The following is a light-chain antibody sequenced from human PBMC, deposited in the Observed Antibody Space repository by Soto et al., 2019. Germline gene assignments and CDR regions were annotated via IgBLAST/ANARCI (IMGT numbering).Light chain of an antibody. V-gene: IGKV1-39*01. CDR3: QQSYSPAT. Sequence: DIQMTQSPSSLSASVRDRVTITCRASQSISSYLNWYQQKPGKAPKLLIYAASSLQSGAPSRFSGSGSGTDFTLTISSLQPEDFATYYCQQSYSPATFGQGTRLDIK. CDR1: QSISSY. J-gene: IGKJ5*01. CDR2: AAS.